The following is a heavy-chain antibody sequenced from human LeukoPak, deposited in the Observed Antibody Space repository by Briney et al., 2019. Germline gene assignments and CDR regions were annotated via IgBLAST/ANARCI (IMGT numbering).Heavy chain of an antibody. J-gene: IGHJ4*02. D-gene: IGHD5-18*01. CDR1: GFTFSSYS. CDR2: ISSSSSTI. Sequence: GGSLRLSCAASGFTFSSYSMNWVRQAPGKGLEWVSYISSSSSTIYYADSVKGRFTISRDNAKNSLYLQMNSLRAEDTAVYYCARDRGYSYSGNRFDYWGQGNLVTVSS. V-gene: IGHV3-48*01. CDR3: ARDRGYSYSGNRFDY.